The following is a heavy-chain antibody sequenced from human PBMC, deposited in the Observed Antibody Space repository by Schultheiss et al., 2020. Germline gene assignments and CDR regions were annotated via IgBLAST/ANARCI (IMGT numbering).Heavy chain of an antibody. V-gene: IGHV3-30-3*01. CDR2: ISYDGSNK. Sequence: GGSLRLSCAASGFPFSSYWMHWVRQAPGKGLEWVAVISYDGSNKYYADSVKGRFTISRDNSKNTLYLQMNSLRAEDTAVYYCARDSDYGGNPYGMDVWGQGTTVTVSS. J-gene: IGHJ6*02. CDR3: ARDSDYGGNPYGMDV. CDR1: GFPFSSYW. D-gene: IGHD4-23*01.